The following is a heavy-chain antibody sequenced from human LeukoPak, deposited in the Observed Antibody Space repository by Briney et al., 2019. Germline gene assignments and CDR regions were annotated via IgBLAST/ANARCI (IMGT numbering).Heavy chain of an antibody. D-gene: IGHD3-22*01. CDR2: IIPIFGTA. V-gene: IGHV1-69*13. Sequence: SVKVSCKASGGTFSSYAISWVRQAPGQGLEWMGGIIPIFGTANYAQKFQGRVTITADESTSTAYMELSSLRSEDTAVYYCARAMYYYDSSGYYYAAPGYFDYWGQGTLVTVSS. CDR1: GGTFSSYA. CDR3: ARAMYYYDSSGYYYAAPGYFDY. J-gene: IGHJ4*02.